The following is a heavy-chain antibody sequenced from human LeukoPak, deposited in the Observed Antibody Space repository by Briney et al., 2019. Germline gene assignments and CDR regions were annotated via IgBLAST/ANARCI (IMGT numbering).Heavy chain of an antibody. CDR1: GFTFTSHS. J-gene: IGHJ4*02. CDR3: VRDVIHSYFDI. CDR2: ITGSGSI. D-gene: IGHD2-21*01. V-gene: IGHV3-69-1*02. Sequence: GGSWRLSCAASGFTFTSHSLDWVRQAPGKGLEWVSSITGSGSIQYADSVKGRFTISRDNAKNSLYLQMDGLRAEDTAVYYCVRDVIHSYFDIWGQGVLVTVSS.